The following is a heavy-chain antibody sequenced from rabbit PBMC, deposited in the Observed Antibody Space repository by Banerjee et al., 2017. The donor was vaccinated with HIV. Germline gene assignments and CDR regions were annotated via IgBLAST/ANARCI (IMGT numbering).Heavy chain of an antibody. CDR3: ARDRDTGTAYYFDL. CDR1: GSDISSNA. CDR2: IYTGGSA. J-gene: IGHJ4*01. Sequence: QQQLEESGGDLVKPGASLTLTCTASGSDISSNAMCWVRQAPGKGLEYIGYIYTGGSAYYASWVNGRFTISKTSSTVTLQMTSLTAADTATYFCARDRDTGTAYYFDLWGPGTLVTVS. D-gene: IGHD7-1*01. V-gene: IGHV1S25*01.